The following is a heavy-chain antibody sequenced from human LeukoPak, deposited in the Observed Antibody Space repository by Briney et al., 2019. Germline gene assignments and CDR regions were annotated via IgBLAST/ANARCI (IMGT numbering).Heavy chain of an antibody. CDR3: VRDWGYDSSGYWQKYFDS. CDR1: GFSFSRAW. J-gene: IGHJ4*02. V-gene: IGHV3-74*01. CDR2: INHDGSST. D-gene: IGHD3-22*01. Sequence: PGGSLRLSCAASGFSFSRAWMSWVRQAPGKGLVWVSRINHDGSSTNYADSVKGRFTISKDNAKNTLHLQMNSLRAEDTAVYYCVRDWGYDSSGYWQKYFDSWGQGTLVTVSS.